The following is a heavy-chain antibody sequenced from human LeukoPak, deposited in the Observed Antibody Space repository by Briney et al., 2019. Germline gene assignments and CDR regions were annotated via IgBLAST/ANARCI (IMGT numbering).Heavy chain of an antibody. J-gene: IGHJ3*02. Sequence: GGSLRLSCAASGFTFSSYWMSWVRQAPGRGLEWVANIKQDGSEKYYVDSVKGRFTISRDNAKNSLYLQMNSLRAEDTAVYYCARDPVPAANTNAFDIWGQGTMVTVSS. CDR3: ARDPVPAANTNAFDI. CDR1: GFTFSSYW. D-gene: IGHD2-2*01. CDR2: IKQDGSEK. V-gene: IGHV3-7*03.